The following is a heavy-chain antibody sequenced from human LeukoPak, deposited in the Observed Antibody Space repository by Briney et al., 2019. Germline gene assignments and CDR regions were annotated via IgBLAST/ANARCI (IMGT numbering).Heavy chain of an antibody. V-gene: IGHV3-30*01. J-gene: IGHJ6*03. CDR3: ARASITSTYYHYYMDV. D-gene: IGHD3-10*01. CDR2: VSPDGSVE. Sequence: GGSLRLSSAASGFTFSSFPMHWVRQAPGKGLEWVVVVSPDGSVENYADSVKGRFTISRDNSKNTVYLQMNSLRTEYTAVYYCARASITSTYYHYYMDVWGKGTTVTVSS. CDR1: GFTFSSFP.